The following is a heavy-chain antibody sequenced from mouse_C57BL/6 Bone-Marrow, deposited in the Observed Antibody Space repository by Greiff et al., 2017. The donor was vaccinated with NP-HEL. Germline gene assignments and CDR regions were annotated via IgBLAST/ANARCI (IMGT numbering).Heavy chain of an antibody. D-gene: IGHD2-3*01. J-gene: IGHJ2*01. V-gene: IGHV2-3*01. CDR1: GFSLTSYG. CDR3: AKGDGYLSYFDY. CDR2: IWGDGSK. Sequence: VKLEESGPGLVAPSQSLYITCTVSGFSLTSYGVSWVRQPPGKGLEWMGVIWGDGSKNYHSAHRSSMSISKDNSKSQVFLKLNSLQTDDTATYYCAKGDGYLSYFDYWGQGTTLTVSS.